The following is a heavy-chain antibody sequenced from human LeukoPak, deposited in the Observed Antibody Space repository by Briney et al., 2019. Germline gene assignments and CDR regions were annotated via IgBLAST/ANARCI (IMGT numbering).Heavy chain of an antibody. CDR2: INSDGSST. J-gene: IGHJ4*02. D-gene: IGHD6-13*01. CDR1: GFTFSSYW. Sequence: GGSLRLSCAASGFTFSSYWMHWVRQAPGKGLVWVSRINSDGSSTNYADSVKGRFTISRDNAKNTLYLQMNSLRAEDTAMYYCARTIAATGTSYWGQGTLVTVSS. CDR3: ARTIAATGTSY. V-gene: IGHV3-74*01.